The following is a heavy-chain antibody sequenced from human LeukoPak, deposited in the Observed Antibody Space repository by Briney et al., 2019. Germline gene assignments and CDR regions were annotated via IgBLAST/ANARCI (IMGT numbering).Heavy chain of an antibody. J-gene: IGHJ4*02. CDR1: GFTVSSNY. D-gene: IGHD2-2*01. CDR2: ISGGGRST. Sequence: PGGSLRLSCATSGFTVSSNYMSWVRPAPGKGLEWVSLISGGGRSTYYADSVKGRFTISRDNSKNTVYLQMNSLRGEDTAVYYCARDWYHAIDYWGQGTLVTVSS. V-gene: IGHV3-23*01. CDR3: ARDWYHAIDY.